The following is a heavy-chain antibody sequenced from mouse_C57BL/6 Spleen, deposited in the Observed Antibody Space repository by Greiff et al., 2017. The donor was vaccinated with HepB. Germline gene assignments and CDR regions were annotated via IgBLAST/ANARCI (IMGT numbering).Heavy chain of an antibody. CDR2: IYPRSGNT. CDR3: ARTYTTEYFDY. V-gene: IGHV1-81*01. J-gene: IGHJ2*01. D-gene: IGHD1-1*01. CDR1: GYTFTSYG. Sequence: QVQLKESGAELARPGASVKLSCKASGYTFTSYGISWVKQRTGQGLEWIGEIYPRSGNTYYNEKFKGKATLTADKSSSTAYMELRSLTSEDSAVYFCARTYTTEYFDYWGQGTTLTVSS.